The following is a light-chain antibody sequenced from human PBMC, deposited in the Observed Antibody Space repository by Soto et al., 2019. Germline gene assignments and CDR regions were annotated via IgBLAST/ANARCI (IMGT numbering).Light chain of an antibody. J-gene: IGKJ1*01. CDR1: WSVSSNL. V-gene: IGKV3-20*01. CDR2: GAT. CDR3: QQYGSSPRT. Sequence: EIVLTQTPGTLSLSPGERSSLACRASWSVSSNLLAWYQQKPGQAPRPLIYGATNRATGIPDRFSGSGSGTDFTLTISRLEPEDFAVYYCQQYGSSPRTFGQGTKVDIK.